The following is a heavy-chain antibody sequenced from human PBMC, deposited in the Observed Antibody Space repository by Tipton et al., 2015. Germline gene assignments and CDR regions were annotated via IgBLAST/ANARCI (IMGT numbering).Heavy chain of an antibody. Sequence: TLSLTCSVSGGSIDTRNWWSWVRQSPGKGPEWIGHIDYNGGTNYNPSLEGRVTISTVTSKNQLSLNLSSVTAADTAVYYCARGNYDLLTGYYEIRFDPWGQGTLVTVSS. CDR2: IDYNGGT. CDR3: ARGNYDLLTGYYEIRFDP. J-gene: IGHJ5*02. CDR1: GGSIDTRNW. D-gene: IGHD3-9*01. V-gene: IGHV4-4*02.